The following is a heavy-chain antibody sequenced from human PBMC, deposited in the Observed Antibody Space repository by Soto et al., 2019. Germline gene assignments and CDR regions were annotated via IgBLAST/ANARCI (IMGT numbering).Heavy chain of an antibody. Sequence: SETLSLTCAVSGYSITTGYYWGWVRRPPGKGLEWIGSVYHSGRTSYNPSLESRVTISVDTSKNQFSLRLSSVTAADTAVYYCARGVNYYDSSGFYPRDYWGQGILVTVLL. J-gene: IGHJ4*02. D-gene: IGHD3-22*01. CDR3: ARGVNYYDSSGFYPRDY. CDR1: GYSITTGYY. CDR2: VYHSGRT. V-gene: IGHV4-38-2*01.